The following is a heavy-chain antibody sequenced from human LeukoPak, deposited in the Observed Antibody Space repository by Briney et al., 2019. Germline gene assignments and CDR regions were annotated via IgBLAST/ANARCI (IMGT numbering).Heavy chain of an antibody. J-gene: IGHJ5*02. Sequence: GGSLRLSCAVSGVSFSSYWMTWVRLAPGKGLEWVALIKQGGSETYYVDSVKGRFTVSRDNAKNSLYLQMNSLRAEDTAVYYCAKSGGDESYYDFWSGPPNWFDPWGQGTLVTVSS. CDR3: AKSGGDESYYDFWSGPPNWFDP. CDR1: GVSFSSYW. CDR2: IKQGGSET. D-gene: IGHD3-3*01. V-gene: IGHV3-7*03.